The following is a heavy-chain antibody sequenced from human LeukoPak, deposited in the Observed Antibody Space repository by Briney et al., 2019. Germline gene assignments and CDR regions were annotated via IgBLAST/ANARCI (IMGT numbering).Heavy chain of an antibody. CDR2: ISYSGST. J-gene: IGHJ4*02. CDR1: GGSISSGGYY. Sequence: SETLSLTCTVSGGSISSGGYYWSWIRQHPGKGLEWIGYISYSGSTYYNPSLKSRVTISVDTSKSQFSLNLSSVTAADTAVYYCARTPYSSGWYYFDYWGQGTLVTVSS. D-gene: IGHD6-13*01. V-gene: IGHV4-31*03. CDR3: ARTPYSSGWYYFDY.